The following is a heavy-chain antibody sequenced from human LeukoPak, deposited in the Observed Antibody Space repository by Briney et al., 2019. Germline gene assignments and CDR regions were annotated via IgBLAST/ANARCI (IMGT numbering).Heavy chain of an antibody. Sequence: PSETLSLTCTVSGGSISSYYWSWIRQPPGKGLEWIGYIYTSGSTNYNPSLKSRVTISVDTSKNQFSLKLSSVTAADTAEYYCARFGDYCSSTSCYQGAFDYWGQGTLVTVSS. J-gene: IGHJ4*02. D-gene: IGHD2-2*01. V-gene: IGHV4-4*09. CDR3: ARFGDYCSSTSCYQGAFDY. CDR2: IYTSGST. CDR1: GGSISSYY.